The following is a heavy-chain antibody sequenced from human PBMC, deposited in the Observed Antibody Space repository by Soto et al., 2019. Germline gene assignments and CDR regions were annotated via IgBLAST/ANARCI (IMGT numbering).Heavy chain of an antibody. CDR2: ISGSGGST. D-gene: IGHD4-4*01. CDR1: GFTFSSYA. J-gene: IGHJ6*02. Sequence: EVQLLESGGGLVQPGGSLRLSCAASGFTFSSYAMSWVRQAPGKGLEWVSAISGSGGSTYYADSVKGRFTISRDNSKNTLYLQMNSLRAEDTAVYYCAKELQSPYYYYYGMDVWGQGTTVTVSS. CDR3: AKELQSPYYYYYGMDV. V-gene: IGHV3-23*01.